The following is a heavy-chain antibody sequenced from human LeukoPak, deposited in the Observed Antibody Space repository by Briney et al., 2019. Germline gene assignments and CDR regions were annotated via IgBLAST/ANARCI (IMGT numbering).Heavy chain of an antibody. CDR2: ISGSGNDI. V-gene: IGHV3-48*03. D-gene: IGHD2-15*01. J-gene: IGHJ4*02. CDR1: GFTSSSYE. Sequence: GGSLRLSCAASGFTSSSYEMNWVRQTPGKGLQWVSYISGSGNDIYYADAVKGRVTISRDNSKNTLFLQMNSLGAEDTAVYYCASRGGQSSFDYWGQGTLVTVSS. CDR3: ASRGGQSSFDY.